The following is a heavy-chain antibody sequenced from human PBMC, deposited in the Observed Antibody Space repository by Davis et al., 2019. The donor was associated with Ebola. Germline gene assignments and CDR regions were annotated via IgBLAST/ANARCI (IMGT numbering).Heavy chain of an antibody. J-gene: IGHJ4*02. Sequence: MPSETLSLTCAVSGGSISSGGYSWSWIRQPPGKGLEWIGYIYHSGSTYYNPSLKSRVTISVDRSKNQFSLKLSSVTAADTAVYYCARVEGRWLRDEIGYFDYWGQGTLVTVSS. V-gene: IGHV4-30-2*01. D-gene: IGHD5-24*01. CDR3: ARVEGRWLRDEIGYFDY. CDR2: IYHSGST. CDR1: GGSISSGGYS.